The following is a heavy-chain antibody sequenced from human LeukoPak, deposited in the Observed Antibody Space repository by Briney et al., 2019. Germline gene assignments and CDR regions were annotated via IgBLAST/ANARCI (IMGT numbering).Heavy chain of an antibody. V-gene: IGHV1-2*02. CDR3: AREEVIAAAGPTLDY. J-gene: IGHJ4*02. CDR2: INPNSGGT. CDR1: GYTFTDYY. D-gene: IGHD6-13*01. Sequence: ASVKVSCKASGYTFTDYYMHWVRQAPGQGLEWMGWINPNSGGTNYAQKFQGRVTMTRDTSISTAYMELSRLRSDDTAVFYCAREEVIAAAGPTLDYWGQGTLVTVSS.